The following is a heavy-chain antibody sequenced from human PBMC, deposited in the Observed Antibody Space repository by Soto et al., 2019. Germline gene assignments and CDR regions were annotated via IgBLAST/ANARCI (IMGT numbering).Heavy chain of an antibody. CDR3: AKDLKSGWYYYGMDV. D-gene: IGHD6-19*01. CDR1: GFTFSSYG. Sequence: PGGSLRLSCAASGFTFSSYGMHWVRQAPGKGLEWVAVISYDGSNKYYADSVKGRFTISRDNSKNTLYLQMNSLRAEDTAVYYCAKDLKSGWYYYGMDVWGQGTTVTVSS. J-gene: IGHJ6*02. CDR2: ISYDGSNK. V-gene: IGHV3-30*18.